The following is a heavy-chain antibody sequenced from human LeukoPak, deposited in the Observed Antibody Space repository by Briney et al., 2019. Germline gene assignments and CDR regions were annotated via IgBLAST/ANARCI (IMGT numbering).Heavy chain of an antibody. CDR3: ASSTIASDY. J-gene: IGHJ4*02. Sequence: SETLSLTCTVSGGSISSGGYYWSWIRQPPGKGLEWIGEINHSGSTNYNPSLKSRVTISVDTSKNQFSLKLSSVTAADTAVYYCASSTIASDYWGQGTLVTVSS. CDR2: INHSGST. D-gene: IGHD3-3*01. V-gene: IGHV4-39*07. CDR1: GGSISSGGYY.